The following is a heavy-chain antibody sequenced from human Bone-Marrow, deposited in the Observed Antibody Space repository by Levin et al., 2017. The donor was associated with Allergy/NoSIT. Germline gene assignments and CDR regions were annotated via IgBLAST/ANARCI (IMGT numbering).Heavy chain of an antibody. Sequence: SETLSLTCAVSGGSISSGGYYWSWMRQHPGKGLEWIGYIFYSGSTNYNPSLKSRVTISIDTSENQFSLRLSSVTAADTAVYFCGRIPDDYDNSGLGFDIWGRGTMVTVSS. V-gene: IGHV4-31*11. CDR1: GGSISSGGYY. D-gene: IGHD4-11*01. CDR2: IFYSGST. CDR3: GRIPDDYDNSGLGFDI. J-gene: IGHJ3*02.